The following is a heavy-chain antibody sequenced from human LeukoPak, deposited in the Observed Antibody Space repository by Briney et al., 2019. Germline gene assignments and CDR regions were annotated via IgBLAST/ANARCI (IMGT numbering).Heavy chain of an antibody. D-gene: IGHD6-19*01. V-gene: IGHV3-30*18. Sequence: PGGSLRLSCAASGFRFSNYAMHWVRQGPVKGLEWMALISHDGSGEYYADSVKGRFTISRDNSKNTLYLQMNSLRAEDTAVYYCAKWASGRVSSIAVAGTFDYWGQGTLVTVSS. CDR1: GFRFSNYA. CDR3: AKWASGRVSSIAVAGTFDY. CDR2: ISHDGSGE. J-gene: IGHJ4*02.